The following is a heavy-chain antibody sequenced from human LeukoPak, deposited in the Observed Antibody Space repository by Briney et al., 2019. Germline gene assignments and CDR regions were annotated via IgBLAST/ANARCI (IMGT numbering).Heavy chain of an antibody. CDR2: IYDSGRT. D-gene: IGHD5-24*01. V-gene: IGHV4-39*07. Sequence: SETLSLTCNVSGGSISSSGYYWGWIRQPPGKGLEWIGSIYDSGRTYYNPSLKSRITISVDTSRNQFSLKLTSVTAADTAVYYCARDGTPSRRDGYSTDYWGQGALVTVSS. J-gene: IGHJ4*02. CDR1: GGSISSSGYY. CDR3: ARDGTPSRRDGYSTDY.